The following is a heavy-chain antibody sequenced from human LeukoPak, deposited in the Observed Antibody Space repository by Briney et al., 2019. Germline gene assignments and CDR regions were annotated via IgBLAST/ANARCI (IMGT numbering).Heavy chain of an antibody. J-gene: IGHJ4*02. V-gene: IGHV3-7*01. CDR2: RKQDGSEK. CDR1: GFTFSSYW. Sequence: GGSLGLSCAASGFTFSSYWMNWVRQAPGKGLEWVANRKQDGSEKYYVDSVKGRFTISRDNTKNSLYLQMNSLRAEDTAVYYCARDRGYYDSSGYPTHWGQGTLVTVSS. D-gene: IGHD3-22*01. CDR3: ARDRGYYDSSGYPTH.